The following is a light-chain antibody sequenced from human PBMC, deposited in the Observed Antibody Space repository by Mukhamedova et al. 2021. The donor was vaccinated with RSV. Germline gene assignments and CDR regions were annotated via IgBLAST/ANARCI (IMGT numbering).Light chain of an antibody. J-gene: IGKJ3*01. V-gene: IGKV1-33*01. CDR2: DAS. CDR1: DNGSY. CDR3: QQYDNLPPMFT. Sequence: DNGSYKQWYQRRVHGKAPKLLIYDASNLETGVPSRFSGSGSGTDFTFTISSLQPEDIATYYCQQYDNLPPMFTFGPGTKVDIK.